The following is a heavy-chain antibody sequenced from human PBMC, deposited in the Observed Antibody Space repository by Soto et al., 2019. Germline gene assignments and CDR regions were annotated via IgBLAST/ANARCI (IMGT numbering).Heavy chain of an antibody. CDR3: ARNTISAAGADYYGLDV. V-gene: IGHV3-11*01. Sequence: GGSLRLSCAGSGFTFSDYYMSWIRQAPGQGLEWVSYMSSSGVTVFYADSVKGRFTISRDNAKNSLYLQMYSLRAEDSAVYYCARNTISAAGADYYGLDVWGQGTTVTVSS. CDR1: GFTFSDYY. J-gene: IGHJ6*02. CDR2: MSSSGVTV. D-gene: IGHD6-13*01.